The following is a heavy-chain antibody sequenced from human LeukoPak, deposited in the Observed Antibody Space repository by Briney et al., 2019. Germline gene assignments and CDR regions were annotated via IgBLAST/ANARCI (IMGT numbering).Heavy chain of an antibody. V-gene: IGHV3-33*01. J-gene: IGHJ4*02. CDR1: GFAFSSYS. D-gene: IGHD6-13*01. Sequence: PGRSLRLSCEAAGFAFSSYSMHWVRQAPGKGLEWVSAIWPDGSNKYYANSVKGRFTISRDNSKNTLYPQMNSLRGDDTAIYYCARELAAWGQGTLVTVSS. CDR3: ARELAA. CDR2: IWPDGSNK.